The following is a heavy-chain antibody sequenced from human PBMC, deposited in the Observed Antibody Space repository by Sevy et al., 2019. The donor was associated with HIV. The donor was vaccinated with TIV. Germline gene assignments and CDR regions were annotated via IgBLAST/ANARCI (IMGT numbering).Heavy chain of an antibody. J-gene: IGHJ4*02. CDR2: IYHSGYS. CDR1: GYSISSDYY. D-gene: IGHD6-19*01. Sequence: SETLSLTCAVSGYSISSDYYWGWIRQPPGKGLEWIGSIYHSGYSYYNPSLKSRVTISVDTSKNQFSLKPSSVIAADTAVFYCARAIGTQVAGLYYFDYWGQGTLVTVSS. CDR3: ARAIGTQVAGLYYFDY. V-gene: IGHV4-38-2*01.